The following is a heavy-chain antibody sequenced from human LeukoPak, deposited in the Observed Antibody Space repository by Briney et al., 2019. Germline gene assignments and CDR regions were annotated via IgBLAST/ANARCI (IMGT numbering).Heavy chain of an antibody. CDR1: GFTFSSYW. CDR2: IKQDGSEK. D-gene: IGHD2-15*01. J-gene: IGHJ5*02. Sequence: GGSLRLSCAASGFTFSSYWMSWVRQAPGKGLEWVANIKQDGSEKYYVDSVKGRFTISRDNAKNSVYLQMNSLRAEDTAVYYCARVGCSGDSCYSGRGPFDPWGQGTLVTVRS. CDR3: ARVGCSGDSCYSGRGPFDP. V-gene: IGHV3-7*01.